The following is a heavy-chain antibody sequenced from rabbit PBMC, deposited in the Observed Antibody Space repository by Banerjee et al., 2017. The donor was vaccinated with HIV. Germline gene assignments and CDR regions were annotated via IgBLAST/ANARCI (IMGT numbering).Heavy chain of an antibody. Sequence: QEQLEESGGDLVKPEGSLTLTCTASGFSFSSKYVMCWVRQAPGKGLEWIACINTSSGSTVYATWAKGRFTISKTLSTTVTLQMTSLTVADTATYFCARSVAGADWSYDLWGPGTLVTVS. V-gene: IGHV1S45*01. CDR1: GFSFSSKYV. J-gene: IGHJ6*01. CDR3: ARSVAGADWSYDL. CDR2: INTSSGST. D-gene: IGHD4-2*01.